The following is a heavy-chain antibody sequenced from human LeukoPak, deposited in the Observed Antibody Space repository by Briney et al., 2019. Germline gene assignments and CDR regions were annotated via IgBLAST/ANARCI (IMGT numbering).Heavy chain of an antibody. CDR3: ARIKGDGYNPFDH. CDR2: ISSSSSYI. J-gene: IGHJ4*02. Sequence: GGSLRLSCAASGFTFSSYAMNWVRQAPGKGLEWVSSISSSSSYIYYADSVKGRFTISRDNAKNSLYLRMNSLRAEDTAVYYCARIKGDGYNPFDHWGQGTLVTVSS. CDR1: GFTFSSYA. V-gene: IGHV3-21*01. D-gene: IGHD5-24*01.